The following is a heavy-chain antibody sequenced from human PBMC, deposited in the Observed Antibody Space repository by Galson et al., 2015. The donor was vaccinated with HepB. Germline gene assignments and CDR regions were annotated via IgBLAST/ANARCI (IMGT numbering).Heavy chain of an antibody. CDR3: ARGAYYYDSGTYYMMGDY. CDR2: INPSGGST. Sequence: SVKVSCKASGYTFTSYYMHWVRQAPGQGLEWMGIINPSGGSTNYAQKFQGRVTTTRDTSTSTVYMELSSLRSEDTAVYYCARGAYYYDSGTYYMMGDYWGQGTLVTVSS. CDR1: GYTFTSYY. D-gene: IGHD3-10*01. J-gene: IGHJ4*02. V-gene: IGHV1-46*01.